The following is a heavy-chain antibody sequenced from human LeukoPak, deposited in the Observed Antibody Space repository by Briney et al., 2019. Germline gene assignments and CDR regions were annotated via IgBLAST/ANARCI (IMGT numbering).Heavy chain of an antibody. CDR2: IIPIFGTA. J-gene: IGHJ3*02. CDR3: ARPSESIAAAGSDAFDI. V-gene: IGHV1-69*06. Sequence: ASVKVSCKTSGGTFSNYTISWVRQAPGQGLEWMGGIIPIFGTANYAQKFQGKVTITADKSTSTAYMELSSLRSEDTAVYYCARPSESIAAAGSDAFDIWGQGTMVTVSS. D-gene: IGHD6-13*01. CDR1: GGTFSNYT.